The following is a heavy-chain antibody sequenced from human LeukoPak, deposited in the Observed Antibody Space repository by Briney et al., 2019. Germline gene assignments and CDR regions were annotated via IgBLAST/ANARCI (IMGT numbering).Heavy chain of an antibody. Sequence: GGSLRLSCAASGFTFSSYWMSWVRQAPGKGLEWVANIRQDGSEKYYVDSVKGRFTISRDNAKNSLYLQMNSLRAEDTAVYYCASDRDYYDSSGYLFDYWGQGTLVTVSS. V-gene: IGHV3-7*01. CDR3: ASDRDYYDSSGYLFDY. CDR1: GFTFSSYW. J-gene: IGHJ4*02. D-gene: IGHD3-22*01. CDR2: IRQDGSEK.